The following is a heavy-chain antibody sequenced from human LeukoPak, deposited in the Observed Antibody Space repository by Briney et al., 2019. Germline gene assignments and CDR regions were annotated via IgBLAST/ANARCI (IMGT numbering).Heavy chain of an antibody. CDR1: GGSISSPNW. CDR3: ARYYYYYMDV. Sequence: SGTLSLTCGVSGGSISSPNWWSLVRPPPGEVLEWIGEIYHGGSTNYNPSLKSRVTISLDESQNQFSLKLSSVTAADTAVYYCARYYYYYMDVWGKGTTVTVSS. CDR2: IYHGGST. J-gene: IGHJ6*03. V-gene: IGHV4-4*02.